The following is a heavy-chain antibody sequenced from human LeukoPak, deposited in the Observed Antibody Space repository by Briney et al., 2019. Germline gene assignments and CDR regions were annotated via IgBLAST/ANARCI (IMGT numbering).Heavy chain of an antibody. CDR2: IYHSGST. CDR3: ARAAHVNQNFDY. D-gene: IGHD1-14*01. CDR1: GGSISSSNW. J-gene: IGHJ4*02. V-gene: IGHV4-4*02. Sequence: PSETLSLTCAVSGGSISSSNWWSWVRQPPGKGLEWIGEIYHSGSTYYNPSLKSRVTISVDRSKNQFSLKLSSVTAADTAVYYCARAAHVNQNFDYWGQGTLVTVSS.